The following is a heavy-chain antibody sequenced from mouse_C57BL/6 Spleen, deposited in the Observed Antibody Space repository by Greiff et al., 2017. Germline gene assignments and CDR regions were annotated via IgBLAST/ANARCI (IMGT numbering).Heavy chain of an antibody. CDR1: GFTFSSYA. D-gene: IGHD3-2*02. V-gene: IGHV5-4*01. Sequence: QVVESGGGLVKPGGSLKLSCAASGFTFSSYAMSWVRQTPEKRLEWVATISDGGSYTYYPDNVKGRFTISRDNAKNNLYLQMSHLKSEDTAMYYCARDSSGYLDYWGQGTTLTVSS. J-gene: IGHJ2*01. CDR3: ARDSSGYLDY. CDR2: ISDGGSYT.